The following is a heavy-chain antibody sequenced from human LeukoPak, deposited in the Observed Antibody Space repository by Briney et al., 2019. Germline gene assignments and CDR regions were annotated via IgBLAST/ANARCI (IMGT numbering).Heavy chain of an antibody. Sequence: GGSLRLSCAASGFTFSNNWMSWVRQAPGQGLEWVANIKEDGSEKHYVDSVKGRFTISRDNAKKSLYLQMNSLRAEDTAIYYSVTGRYSYGYWGQETLVTVSS. CDR2: IKEDGSEK. CDR1: GFTFSNNW. CDR3: VTGRYSYGY. J-gene: IGHJ4*02. D-gene: IGHD5-18*01. V-gene: IGHV3-7*05.